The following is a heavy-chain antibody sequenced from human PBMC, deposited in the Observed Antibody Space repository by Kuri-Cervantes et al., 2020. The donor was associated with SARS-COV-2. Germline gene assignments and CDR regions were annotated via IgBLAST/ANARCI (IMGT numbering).Heavy chain of an antibody. CDR3: AREDSGTNDAFDF. V-gene: IGHV3-53*01. CDR1: GFTVSSSY. J-gene: IGHJ3*01. Sequence: GGSLRLSCAASGFTVSSSYMSWVRQAPGKGLECASVIYSGGSTSYADSVKGRFTISRDNSRNTLYLQMNSLRAEDTAVYYCAREDSGTNDAFDFWGQGATVTVSS. D-gene: IGHD3-10*01. CDR2: IYSGGST.